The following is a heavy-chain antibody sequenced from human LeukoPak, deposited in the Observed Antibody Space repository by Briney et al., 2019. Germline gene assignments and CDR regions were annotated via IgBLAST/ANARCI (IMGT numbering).Heavy chain of an antibody. CDR1: GFTFSGYA. CDR3: AKESPHFDY. V-gene: IGHV3-23*01. Sequence: GGSLRLSCAASGFTFSGYAMSWVRQTPGKGLEWVSVISGNSLSTFYADSVKGRFTIPRDNSKNTLYLQMNSLRAEDTAVYYCAKESPHFDYWGQGTLVTVSS. CDR2: ISGNSLST. J-gene: IGHJ4*02.